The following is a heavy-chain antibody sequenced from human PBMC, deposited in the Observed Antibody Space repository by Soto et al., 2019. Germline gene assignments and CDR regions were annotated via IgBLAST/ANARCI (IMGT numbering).Heavy chain of an antibody. J-gene: IGHJ4*02. Sequence: QVHLVQSGAEVKKPGASVKVSCTGSGYGFTTYGITWVRQAPVQGLEWMAWISAHNGNTNYAQKLQGRVTVTRDTSTSTAYMELRSLRSDDTAVYYCARGRYGDYWGQGALVTVSS. CDR2: ISAHNGNT. D-gene: IGHD1-1*01. V-gene: IGHV1-18*01. CDR3: ARGRYGDY. CDR1: GYGFTTYG.